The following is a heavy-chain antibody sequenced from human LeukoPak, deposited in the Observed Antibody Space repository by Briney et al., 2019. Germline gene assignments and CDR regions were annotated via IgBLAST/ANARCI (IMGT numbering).Heavy chain of an antibody. CDR3: ARAYGSGSYSWFDP. CDR1: GYTFTSYD. V-gene: IGHV1-8*01. Sequence: ASVKVSCKASGYTFTSYDINWVRQATGQGLEWMGWTNPNSGNTGYAQKFQGRVPITRNTSISTAYMELSSMRSEATAVYYCARAYGSGSYSWFDPWGQGTLVTVSS. D-gene: IGHD3-10*01. J-gene: IGHJ5*02. CDR2: TNPNSGNT.